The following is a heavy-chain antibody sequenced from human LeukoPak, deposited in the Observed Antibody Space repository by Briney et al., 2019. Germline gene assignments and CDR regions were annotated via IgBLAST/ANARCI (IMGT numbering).Heavy chain of an antibody. D-gene: IGHD3-10*01. CDR1: GFSFNTYS. CDR2: ISSNGDIT. J-gene: IGHJ4*02. V-gene: IGHV3-64*01. CDR3: AREYYGGYVDY. Sequence: GGSLRLSCAASGFSFNTYSMHWVRQAPGKGLESVSAISSNGDITYYANSVKGRFTISRDNSKNTLYLQMGSLRAEDMAVYYCAREYYGGYVDYWGQGTLVTVSS.